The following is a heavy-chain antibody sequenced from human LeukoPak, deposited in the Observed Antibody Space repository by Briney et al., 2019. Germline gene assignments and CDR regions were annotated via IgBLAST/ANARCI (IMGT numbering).Heavy chain of an antibody. CDR2: IWYDGSNK. D-gene: IGHD1-26*01. Sequence: GGSLRLSCAASGFNFSSYGMHWVRQAPGKGLEWVAVIWYDGSNKYYADSVKGRFTISRDNSKNTLYLQMNSLRAEDTAVYYCAKESQWELRGKAFDIWGQGTMVTVSS. V-gene: IGHV3-33*06. J-gene: IGHJ3*02. CDR1: GFNFSSYG. CDR3: AKESQWELRGKAFDI.